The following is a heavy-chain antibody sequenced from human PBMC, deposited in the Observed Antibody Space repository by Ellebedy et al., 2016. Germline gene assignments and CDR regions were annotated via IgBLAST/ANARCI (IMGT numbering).Heavy chain of an antibody. V-gene: IGHV4-39*07. J-gene: IGHJ4*02. D-gene: IGHD6-19*01. CDR1: GASISSSDYY. Sequence: SETLSLXXIVSGASISSSDYYWGWIRQPPGKGMEWIVSMYYSGSTYYNPSLKSRVTISEDTSKNQISLRLTSVSAADTAMYYCARDFGAASGWSYDYWGQGVLVTVSS. CDR3: ARDFGAASGWSYDY. CDR2: MYYSGST.